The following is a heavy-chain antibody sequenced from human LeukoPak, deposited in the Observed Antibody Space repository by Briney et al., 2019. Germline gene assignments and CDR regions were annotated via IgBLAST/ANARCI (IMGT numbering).Heavy chain of an antibody. CDR1: GGSISSSSYY. J-gene: IGHJ1*01. D-gene: IGHD6-13*01. CDR2: IYYSGST. V-gene: IGHV4-39*07. Sequence: LETLSLTCTVSGGSISSSSYYWGWIRQPPGKGLEWIGSIYYSGSTYYNPSLKSRVTISVDTSKNQFSLKLSSVTAADTAVYYCARRSSWRPEYFQHWGRGTLVTVSS. CDR3: ARRSSWRPEYFQH.